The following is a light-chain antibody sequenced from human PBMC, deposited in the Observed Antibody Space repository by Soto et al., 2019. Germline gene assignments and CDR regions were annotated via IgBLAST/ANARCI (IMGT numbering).Light chain of an antibody. J-gene: IGKJ5*01. CDR3: QQYSYCPPIT. V-gene: IGKV3-15*01. CDR1: QSVSSK. CDR2: DTS. Sequence: EIVLTQSPCTLSLSPGERATLSCRASQSVSSKLAWYQQKPGQAPRLLIYDTSTRATGIPARFSGSGSGTEFTLTISSLQSEDFAVYYCQQYSYCPPITFGQGTRLEIK.